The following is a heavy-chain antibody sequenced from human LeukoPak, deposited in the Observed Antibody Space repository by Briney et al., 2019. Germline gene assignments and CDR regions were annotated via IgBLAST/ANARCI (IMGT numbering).Heavy chain of an antibody. CDR3: SRDFVGAEDY. V-gene: IGHV3-74*01. J-gene: IGHJ4*02. CDR2: INPAGSVT. CDR1: GFTISSYW. Sequence: GGSLRLXCSASGFTISSYWMQWVRQAPGKGLVWVSRINPAGSVTNHADSVRGRFTISRDTATNTLYLEMNSLRAEDTAVYYCSRDFVGAEDYWGQGTLVTVSS. D-gene: IGHD3-16*01.